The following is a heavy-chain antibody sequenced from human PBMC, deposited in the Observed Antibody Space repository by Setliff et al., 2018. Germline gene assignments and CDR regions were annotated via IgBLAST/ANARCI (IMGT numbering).Heavy chain of an antibody. J-gene: IGHJ4*02. Sequence: PSETLSLTCAVSGYSISSGYNWGWIRQPPGKGLEWIASIYYRGSTSYNSSLKSRVSISLDTSKNQFSLNLNSVTAADTAVYYCATLTGDRGVDYWGQGRLVTVSS. CDR3: ATLTGDRGVDY. D-gene: IGHD7-27*01. CDR2: IYYRGST. V-gene: IGHV4-38-2*01. CDR1: GYSISSGYN.